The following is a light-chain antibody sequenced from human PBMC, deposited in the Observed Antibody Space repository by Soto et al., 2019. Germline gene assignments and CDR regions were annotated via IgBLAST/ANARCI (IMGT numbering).Light chain of an antibody. V-gene: IGKV1-39*01. CDR1: QSISSY. Sequence: DIQMTQSPTSLSASVGDRVAITCRVSQSISSYLNWYQQKPGKAPKLLIYAASSLQSGVPSRFSGSGSGTDFTLTISSLQPEDIATYYCQQYENLPTFGQGTRLEI. J-gene: IGKJ5*01. CDR3: QQYENLPT. CDR2: AAS.